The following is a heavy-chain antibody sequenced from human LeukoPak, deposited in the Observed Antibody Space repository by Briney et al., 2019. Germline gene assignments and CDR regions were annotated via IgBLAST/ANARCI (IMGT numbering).Heavy chain of an antibody. J-gene: IGHJ4*02. V-gene: IGHV3-53*04. Sequence: GGSLRLSCAASGFTVSSNYMSWVRQAPGKGLEWVSVIYSGGSTYYADSVKGRFTISRHNSKNTLYLQMNSLRAEDTAVYYCARHSGSYYDGEVGYWGQGTLVTVSS. CDR1: GFTVSSNY. CDR3: ARHSGSYYDGEVGY. CDR2: IYSGGST. D-gene: IGHD1-26*01.